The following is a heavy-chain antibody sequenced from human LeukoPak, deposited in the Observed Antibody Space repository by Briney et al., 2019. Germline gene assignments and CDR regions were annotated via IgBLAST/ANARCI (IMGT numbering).Heavy chain of an antibody. D-gene: IGHD3-16*02. CDR2: KNPNSGNT. CDR1: GYTFTSYD. V-gene: IGHV1-8*01. CDR3: ARGGYDYVWGSYRYTWGWFGP. J-gene: IGHJ5*02. Sequence: VASVKVSCKASGYTFTSYDINWVRQATGQGLEWMGWKNPNSGNTGYAQKFQGRVTMTRNTSISTAYMELSSLRSEDTAVYYCARGGYDYVWGSYRYTWGWFGPWGQGTLVTVSS.